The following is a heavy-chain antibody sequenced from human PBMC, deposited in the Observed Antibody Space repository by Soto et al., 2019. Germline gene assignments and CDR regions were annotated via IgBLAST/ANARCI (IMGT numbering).Heavy chain of an antibody. Sequence: SETLSLTCAVYGGSFSGYYWSWIRQPPGKGLEWIGEINHSGSTNYNPSLKSRVTISVDTSKNQFSLKLSSVTAADTAVYYCARGGRGRRYGWFDPWGQGTLVTVS. J-gene: IGHJ5*02. CDR1: GGSFSGYY. V-gene: IGHV4-34*01. D-gene: IGHD3-9*01. CDR2: INHSGST. CDR3: ARGGRGRRYGWFDP.